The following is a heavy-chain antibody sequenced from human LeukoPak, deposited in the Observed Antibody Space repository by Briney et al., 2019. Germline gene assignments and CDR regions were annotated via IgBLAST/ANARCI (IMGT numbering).Heavy chain of an antibody. D-gene: IGHD3-22*01. Sequence: PSETLSLTCAVSGGSISSGGYSWSWIRQPPGKGLEWIGYIYHSGSTYYNPSLKSRVTISVDRSKNQFSLKLSSVTAADTAVYYCARDDLDSSGYYYYVYWGQGTLVTVSS. J-gene: IGHJ4*02. CDR3: ARDDLDSSGYYYYVY. CDR1: GGSISSGGYS. CDR2: IYHSGST. V-gene: IGHV4-30-2*01.